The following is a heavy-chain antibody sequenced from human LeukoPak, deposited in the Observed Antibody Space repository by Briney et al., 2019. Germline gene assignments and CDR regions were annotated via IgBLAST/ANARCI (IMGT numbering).Heavy chain of an antibody. CDR1: GYTFTSYG. Sequence: ASVKVSCKASGYTFTSYGISWVRQAPGQGLEWMGWISAYNGNTNYAQKLQGRVTMTTDTSTSTAYMELRSLRSDDTAVYYCARDQRYYGSGSYGGSDYWGQEPWSPSPQ. CDR3: ARDQRYYGSGSYGGSDY. CDR2: ISAYNGNT. J-gene: IGHJ4*01. D-gene: IGHD3-10*01. V-gene: IGHV1-18*01.